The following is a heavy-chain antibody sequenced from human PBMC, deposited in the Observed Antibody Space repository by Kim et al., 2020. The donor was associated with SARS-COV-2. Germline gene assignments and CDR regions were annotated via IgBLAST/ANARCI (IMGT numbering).Heavy chain of an antibody. CDR2: VYTSGRT. Sequence: SETLSLTCTVSGDSITSGGYLWSWIRQPAGKGLEWIGRVYTSGRTTYNPSLKSRLTISIDTSNNQFSLNLNSVTAADTAVYYCARTILPAVSRGAFDVWGQGTMVTVSS. CDR3: ARTILPAVSRGAFDV. V-gene: IGHV4-61*02. D-gene: IGHD2-2*01. CDR1: GDSITSGGYL. J-gene: IGHJ3*01.